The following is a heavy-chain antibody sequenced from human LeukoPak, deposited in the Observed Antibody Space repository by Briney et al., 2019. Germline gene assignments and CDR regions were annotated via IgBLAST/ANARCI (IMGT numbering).Heavy chain of an antibody. CDR1: GYTFTSYA. D-gene: IGHD3-22*01. CDR2: INAGNGNT. J-gene: IGHJ3*02. Sequence: ASVKVSCKASGYTFTSYAMHWVRQAPGQRLEWMGWINAGNGNTKYSQKFQGRVTITRDTSASTAYMELSSLRSEDTAVYYCARKGMGPYYYDSSGYYLDGTFDIWGQGTMVTVSS. V-gene: IGHV1-3*01. CDR3: ARKGMGPYYYDSSGYYLDGTFDI.